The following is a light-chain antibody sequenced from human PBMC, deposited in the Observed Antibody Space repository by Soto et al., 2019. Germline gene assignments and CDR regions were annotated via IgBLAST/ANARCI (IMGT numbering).Light chain of an antibody. CDR1: SRDVGGYNY. CDR2: DVS. V-gene: IGLV2-11*01. Sequence: QSALTQPRSVSGSPGQSVTISCTGTSRDVGGYNYVSWYQQHPGKAPKLMIYDVSERPSGVPDRFSGSKSGNTASLTISGLQAEDEADYYCCSYAGRYSLHVFGTGTKLTVL. CDR3: CSYAGRYSLHV. J-gene: IGLJ1*01.